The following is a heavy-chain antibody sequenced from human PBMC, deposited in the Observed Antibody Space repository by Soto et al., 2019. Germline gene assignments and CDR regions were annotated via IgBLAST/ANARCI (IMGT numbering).Heavy chain of an antibody. CDR3: AAYDSIAWKFDY. D-gene: IGHD3-22*01. CDR1: GFTFTSSA. Sequence: SVKVSCKASGFTFTSSAVQWVRQARGQRLEWIGWIVVGSGNTNYAQKFQERVTITRDMSTSTAYMELSSLRSEDTAVYYCAAYDSIAWKFDYRGQGTLVTVSS. J-gene: IGHJ4*02. CDR2: IVVGSGNT. V-gene: IGHV1-58*01.